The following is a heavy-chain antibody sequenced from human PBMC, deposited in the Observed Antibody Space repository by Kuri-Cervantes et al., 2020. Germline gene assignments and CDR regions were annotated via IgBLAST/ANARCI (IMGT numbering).Heavy chain of an antibody. V-gene: IGHV3-7*04. CDR2: IKQDGREK. Sequence: GESLKISSAASGFSFSNYWMSWVRQAPGKGLEWVANIKQDGREKYYVDSVKARFTITRDNAKNSLYLQMNSLRAEDTAVYYCARGDSYDSRGYYHDAYDVWGHGTMVTVSS. CDR1: GFSFSNYW. CDR3: ARGDSYDSRGYYHDAYDV. J-gene: IGHJ3*01. D-gene: IGHD3-22*01.